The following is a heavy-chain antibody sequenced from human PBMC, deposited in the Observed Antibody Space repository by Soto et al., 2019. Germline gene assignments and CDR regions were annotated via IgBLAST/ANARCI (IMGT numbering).Heavy chain of an antibody. D-gene: IGHD6-6*01. CDR2: ISGSGGST. CDR1: GFTFSSYA. J-gene: IGHJ6*03. V-gene: IGHV3-23*01. Sequence: GGSLRLSCAASGFTFSSYAMSWVRQAPGKGLEWVSAISGSGGSTYYADSVKGRFTISRDNSKNTLYLQMNSLRAEDTAVYYCAKCQLLYYYYYMDVWGKGTTVTVSS. CDR3: AKCQLLYYYYYMDV.